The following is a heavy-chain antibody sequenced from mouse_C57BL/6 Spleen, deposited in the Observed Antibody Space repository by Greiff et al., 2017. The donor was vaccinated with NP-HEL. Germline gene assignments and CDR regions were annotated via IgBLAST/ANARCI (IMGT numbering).Heavy chain of an antibody. D-gene: IGHD4-1*01. Sequence: QVQLQQPGAELVKPGASVKMSCKASGYTFTSYWITWVKQRPGQGLEWIGDIYPGSGSTNYNEKFKSKATLTVDTSSSTAYMQRSRLTSEDSAVYYCASQTNRDQAWFAYWGQGTLVTVSA. J-gene: IGHJ3*01. CDR3: ASQTNRDQAWFAY. CDR2: IYPGSGST. CDR1: GYTFTSYW. V-gene: IGHV1-55*01.